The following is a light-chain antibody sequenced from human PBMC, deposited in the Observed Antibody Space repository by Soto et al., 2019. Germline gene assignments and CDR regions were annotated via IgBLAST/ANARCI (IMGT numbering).Light chain of an antibody. CDR1: QSIRNI. J-gene: IGKJ1*01. CDR3: QQSYNTPRT. CDR2: AAS. Sequence: DIQLTQSPSSLSASVGDRVTLTCRASQSIRNILNWYQQKPGKAPKLLIYAASNLKTGVPSRFSGSGFGTDFTLTISSLQPEDFATYYCQQSYNTPRTCGQGTKVDIK. V-gene: IGKV1-39*01.